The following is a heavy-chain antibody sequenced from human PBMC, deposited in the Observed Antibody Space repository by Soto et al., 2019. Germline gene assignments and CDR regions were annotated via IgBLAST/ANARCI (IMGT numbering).Heavy chain of an antibody. Sequence: PGGSLRLSCAASGFTFDDYAMHWVRQAPGKGLEWVSGISWNSGSIGYADSVKGRFTISRDNAKNSLYLQMNSLRAEDTALYYCAKDFVVDTAIKSAFFDYWGQGSLDIGSA. CDR3: AKDFVVDTAIKSAFFDY. D-gene: IGHD5-18*01. J-gene: IGHJ4*02. V-gene: IGHV3-9*01. CDR1: GFTFDDYA. CDR2: ISWNSGSI.